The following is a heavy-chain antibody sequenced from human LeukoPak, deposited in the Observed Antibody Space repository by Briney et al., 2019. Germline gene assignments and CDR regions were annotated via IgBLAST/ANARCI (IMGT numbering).Heavy chain of an antibody. V-gene: IGHV4-4*07. CDR2: IYTSGST. D-gene: IGHD2-21*02. J-gene: IGHJ4*02. CDR1: GGSSNSNF. CDR3: ARDDPLRVTATLDY. Sequence: SETLSLTCTVSGGSSNSNFWSWVRQPAGKGLEWIGRIYTSGSTNYNPSLKSRVTMSVDTSKNQFSLRLSSVTAADTAVYYCARDDPLRVTATLDYCGQGALVTVSS.